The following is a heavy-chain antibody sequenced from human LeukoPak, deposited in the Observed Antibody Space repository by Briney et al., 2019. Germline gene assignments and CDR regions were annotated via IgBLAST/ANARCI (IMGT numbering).Heavy chain of an antibody. CDR2: IFYSGTT. D-gene: IGHD2/OR15-2a*01. CDR1: GGSISSYY. Sequence: PSQTLSLTCTVSGGSISSYYWSWIRQPPGKGLEWIGFIFYSGTTNYNPSLKSRVTISVDTSKNQFSLKLSSVTAADTAVYYCARGGWNRFDYWGQGTLVTVSS. J-gene: IGHJ4*02. CDR3: ARGGWNRFDY. V-gene: IGHV4-59*01.